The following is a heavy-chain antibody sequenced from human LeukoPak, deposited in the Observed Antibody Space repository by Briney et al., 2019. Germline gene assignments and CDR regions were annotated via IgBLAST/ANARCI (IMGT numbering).Heavy chain of an antibody. D-gene: IGHD1-26*01. CDR2: IYYSGST. V-gene: IGHV4-59*01. CDR3: ARVVGATVDY. Sequence: SETLSLTCTVSGGSISSYYWSWIRQPPGKGLEWIGYIYYSGSTNYNPSLKSRVTISVDTSKNQFSLKLRSVTAADTAVYYCARVVGATVDYWGQGTLVTVSS. CDR1: GGSISSYY. J-gene: IGHJ4*02.